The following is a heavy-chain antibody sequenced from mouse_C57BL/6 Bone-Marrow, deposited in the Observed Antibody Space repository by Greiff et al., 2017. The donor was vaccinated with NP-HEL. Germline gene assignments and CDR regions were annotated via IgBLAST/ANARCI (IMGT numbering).Heavy chain of an antibody. CDR1: GFNIKDDY. CDR3: TTRGLYAMDY. CDR2: IDPENGDT. V-gene: IGHV14-4*01. Sequence: VQLKQSGAELVRPGASVKLSCTASGFNIKDDYMHWVKQRPEQGLEWIGWIDPENGDTEYASKFQGKATITADTSSNTAYLQLSSLTSEDTAVYYCTTRGLYAMDYWGQGTSVTVSS. J-gene: IGHJ4*01.